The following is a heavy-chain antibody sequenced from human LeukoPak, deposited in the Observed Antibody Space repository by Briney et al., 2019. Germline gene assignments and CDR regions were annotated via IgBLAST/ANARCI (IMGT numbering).Heavy chain of an antibody. V-gene: IGHV1-69*01. Sequence: SVKVSCKASGGTFSSYAISWVRQAPGQGLEWMGGIIPIFGTANYAQKFQGRVTITADESTSTAYMELSSLRSEDTAVYYCARGGRRVTVVVPAALAQFDYWGQGTLVTVSS. CDR2: IIPIFGTA. CDR3: ARGGRRVTVVVPAALAQFDY. D-gene: IGHD2-2*01. J-gene: IGHJ4*02. CDR1: GGTFSSYA.